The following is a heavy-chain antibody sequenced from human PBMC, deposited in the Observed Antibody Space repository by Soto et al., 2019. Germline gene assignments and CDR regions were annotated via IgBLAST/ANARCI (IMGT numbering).Heavy chain of an antibody. CDR3: TRDKPLPYNSNSGNGYYGMDV. CDR2: IYYNSGST. CDR1: GGSIRSGGYF. Sequence: QVQLQESGPGLVKPSQTLSLTCIVSGGSIRSGGYFWSWIRQHPGKGLEWIGNIYYNSGSTYYTPSLKRRVSIAVDESKNQFSLDLRSVTAADTALYFCTRDKPLPYNSNSGNGYYGMDVWGQWTTVIVS. J-gene: IGHJ6*02. V-gene: IGHV4-31*03. D-gene: IGHD1-20*01.